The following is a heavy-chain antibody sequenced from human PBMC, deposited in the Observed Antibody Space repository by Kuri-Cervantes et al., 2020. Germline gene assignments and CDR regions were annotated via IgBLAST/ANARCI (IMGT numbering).Heavy chain of an antibody. V-gene: IGHV3-30*18. CDR1: GFTFSSYG. Sequence: GESLKISCAASGFTFSSYGMHWVRQAPGKGLEWVAVISYDGSNKYYADSVKGRFTISRDNAKNSLYLQMNSLRAEDTALYYCAKALSGLWFGEGWFDPWGQGTLVTVSS. J-gene: IGHJ5*02. D-gene: IGHD3-10*01. CDR3: AKALSGLWFGEGWFDP. CDR2: ISYDGSNK.